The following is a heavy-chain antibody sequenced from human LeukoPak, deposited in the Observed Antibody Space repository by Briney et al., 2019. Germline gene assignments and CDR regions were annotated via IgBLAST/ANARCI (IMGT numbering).Heavy chain of an antibody. D-gene: IGHD5-18*01. CDR1: GFSFSSYT. J-gene: IGHJ5*02. Sequence: GGSLRLSCTASGFSFSSYTMMWVRQAPGKGLEWVSTLTSSDGAAYYADSVKGRFFISRDNSKDTLYLQMNSLGPEDTAVYYCAKGASHDTVDWFDPWGQGTLVSVSS. CDR3: AKGASHDTVDWFDP. V-gene: IGHV3-23*01. CDR2: LTSSDGAA.